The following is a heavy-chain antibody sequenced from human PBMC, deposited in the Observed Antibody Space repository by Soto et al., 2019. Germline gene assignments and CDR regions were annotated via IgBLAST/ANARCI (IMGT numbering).Heavy chain of an antibody. Sequence: QVQLQQWGAGLLKPSETLSLTCAVYGGSFIGYYWTWIRQPPGTGLEWIGEINHSGSTNYNPSLNXVXTXSXXTSKNQFSLKLTSVTAADTAVYYRARDKIPTLFDYWGQGTLVTVSS. V-gene: IGHV4-34*01. D-gene: IGHD2-21*01. CDR1: GGSFIGYY. CDR2: INHSGST. J-gene: IGHJ4*02. CDR3: ARDKIPTLFDY.